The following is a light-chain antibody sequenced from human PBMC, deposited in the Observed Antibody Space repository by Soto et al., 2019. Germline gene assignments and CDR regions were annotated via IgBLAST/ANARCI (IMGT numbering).Light chain of an antibody. J-gene: IGKJ4*01. V-gene: IGKV3-20*01. CDR2: GAS. Sequence: ETVLTQSPGTLSLSPGERATLSCRASQSVSSNDLAWYQQKPGQAPRLLIYGASSRATGISDRFSGSGSGTDFTLTITRLEPEDFVVYYCQQYGTSPLTFGGGTKVDIK. CDR3: QQYGTSPLT. CDR1: QSVSSND.